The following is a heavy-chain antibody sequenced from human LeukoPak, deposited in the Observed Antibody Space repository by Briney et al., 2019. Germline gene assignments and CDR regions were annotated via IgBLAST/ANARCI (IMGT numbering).Heavy chain of an antibody. J-gene: IGHJ4*02. CDR1: GGSISSYY. CDR2: IFYTGST. CDR3: ARVVFWSGYHYFDY. V-gene: IGHV4-59*08. D-gene: IGHD3-3*01. Sequence: TSETLSLTCTVSGGSISSYYWSWIRQPPGRGLEWIGYIFYTGSTYYNPSLTSRVTVSIDTSKNQFSLRLTSVTAADTAVYYCARVVFWSGYHYFDYWGQGTLVTVSS.